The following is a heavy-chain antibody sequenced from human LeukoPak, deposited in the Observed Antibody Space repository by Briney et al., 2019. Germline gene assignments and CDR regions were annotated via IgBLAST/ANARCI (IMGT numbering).Heavy chain of an antibody. J-gene: IGHJ5*02. D-gene: IGHD4-17*01. CDR3: ARTPRDYVFWLDP. Sequence: PSETLSLTRTVSGGSINSDGFFWNWIRQRPGKGLEWLGYIYYRGKTYYNPSLKSRLTISIETSKTQFSLRLTSVTAADTAVYYCARTPRDYVFWLDPWGPGILVTVSS. CDR1: GGSINSDGFF. CDR2: IYYRGKT. V-gene: IGHV4-31*03.